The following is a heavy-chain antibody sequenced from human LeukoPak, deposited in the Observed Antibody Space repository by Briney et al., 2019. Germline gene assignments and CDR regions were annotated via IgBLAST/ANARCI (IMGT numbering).Heavy chain of an antibody. CDR3: ARVGDYNWNYFDY. V-gene: IGHV4-59*01. CDR2: IYYSGST. Sequence: PSETLSLTCTVSGGSISSYYWSWIRQPPGKGLEWIGYIYYSGSTNYNPFLKSRVTISVDTSKNQFSLKLSSVTAADTAVYYCARVGDYNWNYFDYWGQGTLVTVSS. CDR1: GGSISSYY. J-gene: IGHJ4*02. D-gene: IGHD1-20*01.